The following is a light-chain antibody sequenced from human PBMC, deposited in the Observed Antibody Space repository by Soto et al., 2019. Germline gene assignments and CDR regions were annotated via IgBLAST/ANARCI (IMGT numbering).Light chain of an antibody. Sequence: QSALTQPASVSGSPGQSITISCTGTSSDVGGYNYVAWYQQHPGKVPRLMIYEVSNRPSGVSNRFSGSKSGSTASLTISGLQAEDEADYYCISYTSSSTYYVFGTGTKV. CDR2: EVS. CDR1: SSDVGGYNY. J-gene: IGLJ1*01. V-gene: IGLV2-14*01. CDR3: ISYTSSSTYYV.